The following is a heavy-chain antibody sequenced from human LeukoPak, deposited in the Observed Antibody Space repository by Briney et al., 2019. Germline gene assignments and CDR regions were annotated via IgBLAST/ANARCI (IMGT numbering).Heavy chain of an antibody. CDR1: GGPFSGYY. Sequence: SSETLSLTCVVYGGPFSGYYWSWIRQPPGKGLEWIGEINHSGSTSYNPSLKSRVTISVDTSKNQFSLKLSSVTAADTAVYYCARLGSSPGYYYYYMDVWGKGTTVTVSS. V-gene: IGHV4-34*01. CDR2: INHSGST. D-gene: IGHD3-10*01. CDR3: ARLGSSPGYYYYYMDV. J-gene: IGHJ6*03.